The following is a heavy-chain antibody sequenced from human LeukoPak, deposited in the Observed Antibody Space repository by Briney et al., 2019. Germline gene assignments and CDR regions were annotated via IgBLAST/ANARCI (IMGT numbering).Heavy chain of an antibody. V-gene: IGHV3-20*04. CDR1: GFTFDDYG. CDR3: ARNRGGVTRYYFDY. J-gene: IGHJ4*02. D-gene: IGHD4-23*01. CDR2: ISWNGGST. Sequence: GGSLRLSCAASGFTFDDYGMSWVRQTPGKGLEWVSGISWNGGSTGYADSVKGRFNISRDNAENSLYLQMNSLRAEDTALYYGARNRGGVTRYYFDYWGQGTLVTVSS.